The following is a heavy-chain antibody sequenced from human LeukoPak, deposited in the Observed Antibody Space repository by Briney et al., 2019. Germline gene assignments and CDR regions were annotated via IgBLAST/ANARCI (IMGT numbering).Heavy chain of an antibody. CDR3: ATGYYYDSSGMFDY. Sequence: SETLSLTCTVSGGSISSYYWSWIRQPPGKGLEWIGYIYYSGSTNYNPSLKSRVTISVDTSENQFSLRLSSVTAADTAVYYCATGYYYDSSGMFDYWGQGILVTVSS. V-gene: IGHV4-59*08. CDR1: GGSISSYY. CDR2: IYYSGST. D-gene: IGHD3-22*01. J-gene: IGHJ4*02.